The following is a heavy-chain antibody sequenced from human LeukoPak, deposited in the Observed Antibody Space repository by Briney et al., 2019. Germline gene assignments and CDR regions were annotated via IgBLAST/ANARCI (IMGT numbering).Heavy chain of an antibody. CDR1: GFIFNNYG. V-gene: IGHV3-30*18. CDR3: AKDWAPYCGGDCYFNY. Sequence: GRSLRLSCAASGFIFNNYGMHWVRQAPGKGLEWVAVISYDGSNKNYADSVKGRYTISRDSSKNTVYLQMNSLRVEDTAVYYCAKDWAPYCGGDCYFNYWGQGTLVTVSS. J-gene: IGHJ4*02. CDR2: ISYDGSNK. D-gene: IGHD2-21*02.